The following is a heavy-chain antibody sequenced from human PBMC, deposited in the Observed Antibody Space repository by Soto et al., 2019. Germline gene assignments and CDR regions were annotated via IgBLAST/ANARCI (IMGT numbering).Heavy chain of an antibody. CDR1: GFTFSNFG. J-gene: IGHJ4*02. CDR3: ATHVVSYGWGRGH. V-gene: IGHV3-21*02. D-gene: IGHD2-21*01. CDR2: ISRSSNYI. Sequence: EVQLVESGGGLVKPGGSLRLSCAASGFTFSNFGMNWVRHSPGKGLEWVSSISRSSNYIYYADSVQGRFTISRDNAKSLLYLQMDRLRAEDAVIYYCATHVVSYGWGRGHWGQGSLVSVS.